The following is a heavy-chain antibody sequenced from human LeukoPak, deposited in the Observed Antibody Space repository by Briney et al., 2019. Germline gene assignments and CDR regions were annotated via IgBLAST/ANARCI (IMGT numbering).Heavy chain of an antibody. CDR3: AKEGGSGAFDY. Sequence: GRSLRLSCAASGFTFDDYAMHWVRQAPGKGLEWVSGISWNSGSIGYADSVKGRFTISRDNAKNSLYLQMSSLRAEDTALYYCAKEGGSGAFDYWGQGTLVTVSS. CDR2: ISWNSGSI. V-gene: IGHV3-9*01. J-gene: IGHJ4*02. D-gene: IGHD3-10*01. CDR1: GFTFDDYA.